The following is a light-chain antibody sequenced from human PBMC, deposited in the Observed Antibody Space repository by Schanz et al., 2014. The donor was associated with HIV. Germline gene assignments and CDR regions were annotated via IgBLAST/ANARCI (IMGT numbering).Light chain of an antibody. CDR1: QSVSSN. J-gene: IGKJ2*01. V-gene: IGKV3-15*01. Sequence: EIVMTQSPATLSVSPGERATLSCRASQSVSSNLAWYQQKPGQAPRLLIYDASTRATGLPARFSASGSGTEFTLTISSLQSEDFAIYHCQQYNDWPLTFGQGTKVEIK. CDR2: DAS. CDR3: QQYNDWPLT.